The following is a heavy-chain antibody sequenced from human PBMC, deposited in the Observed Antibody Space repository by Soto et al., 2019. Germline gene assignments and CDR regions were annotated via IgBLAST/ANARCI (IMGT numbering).Heavy chain of an antibody. Sequence: GWSLRLCFAASGFPFSGYGMHWVRQAPGKGLEWVAVISYDGSNKYYADSVKGRFTISRDNSKNTLYLQMNSLRAEDTAVYYRAKDVQYSSSGYFDYWGQGTLVTVSS. CDR1: GFPFSGYG. V-gene: IGHV3-30*18. CDR3: AKDVQYSSSGYFDY. CDR2: ISYDGSNK. D-gene: IGHD6-6*01. J-gene: IGHJ4*02.